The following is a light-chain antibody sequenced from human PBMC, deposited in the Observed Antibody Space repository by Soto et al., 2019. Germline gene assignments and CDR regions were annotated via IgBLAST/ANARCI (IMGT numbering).Light chain of an antibody. CDR2: AAY. Sequence: DIQMTQSPSSLYASVGDTVTITCRSSQSISGYLNWYQQKPGKAHKLLINAAYSLQSGVQSRFSGSGSGTHFTLTIRSLQLDDFATYYCKQSFSTLVTFGQGTKVDIK. J-gene: IGKJ1*01. CDR3: KQSFSTLVT. CDR1: QSISGY. V-gene: IGKV1-39*01.